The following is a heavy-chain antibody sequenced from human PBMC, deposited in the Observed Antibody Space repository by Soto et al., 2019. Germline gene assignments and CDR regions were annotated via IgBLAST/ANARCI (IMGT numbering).Heavy chain of an antibody. Sequence: QVQLVESGGGVVQPGRSLRLSCAASGFTFSSYGMHWVRQAPGKGLEWVAVISYDGSNKYYADSVKGRFTISRDNSKNTLYLQNNRLRGEDTAVYYCAKLLPVAATNDYWGQGTLVTVSS. CDR3: AKLLPVAATNDY. CDR1: GFTFSSYG. CDR2: ISYDGSNK. D-gene: IGHD2-15*01. V-gene: IGHV3-30*18. J-gene: IGHJ4*02.